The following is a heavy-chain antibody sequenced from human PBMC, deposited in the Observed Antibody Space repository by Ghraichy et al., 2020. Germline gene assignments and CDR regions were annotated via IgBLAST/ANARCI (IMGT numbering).Heavy chain of an antibody. Sequence: GGSLRLSCSASGFTFSNHAMSWVRQGPGKGLEWVATINVTTTNTHYADSVQGRFTISRDNSKNTLYLHMSSLRVEDTAVYHCAKRLAHHFDYWGQGTLVTASS. V-gene: IGHV3-23*01. CDR2: INVTTTNT. D-gene: IGHD6-19*01. CDR3: AKRLAHHFDY. J-gene: IGHJ4*02. CDR1: GFTFSNHA.